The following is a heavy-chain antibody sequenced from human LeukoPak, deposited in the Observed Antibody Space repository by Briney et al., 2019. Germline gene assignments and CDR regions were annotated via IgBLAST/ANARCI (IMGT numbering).Heavy chain of an antibody. V-gene: IGHV3-30*18. Sequence: GRSLRLSCAASGFTFSSYGMHWVRQAPGKGLEWVAVISYDGSNKYYADSVKGRFTISRDNSKNTLYLQMNSLRAEDTAVYYCAKPSGYSYGCNYWGQGTLVTVSS. CDR1: GFTFSSYG. CDR2: ISYDGSNK. D-gene: IGHD5-18*01. J-gene: IGHJ4*02. CDR3: AKPSGYSYGCNY.